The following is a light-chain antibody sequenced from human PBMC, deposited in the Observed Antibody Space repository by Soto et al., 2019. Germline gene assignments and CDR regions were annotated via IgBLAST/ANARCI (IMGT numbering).Light chain of an antibody. CDR3: AAWDDSLSGVV. CDR1: SSNIGSNY. V-gene: IGLV1-47*01. CDR2: RNN. Sequence: QSVLTQPPSASGTPGQRVTISCSGSSSNIGSNYVYWYQQLPGTAPKLLIYRNNQRPSAVPDRFSGSKSGTSASLAISGLRSEDEANDYCAAWDDSLSGVVFGGGTKLTVL. J-gene: IGLJ3*02.